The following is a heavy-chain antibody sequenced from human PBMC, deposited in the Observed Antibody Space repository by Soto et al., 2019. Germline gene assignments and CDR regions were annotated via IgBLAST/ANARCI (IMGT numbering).Heavy chain of an antibody. Sequence: GGSLRLSCAASGFTFSSYSMNWVRQAPGKGLEWVSSISSSSSYIYYAASVKGRFTISRDNAKNSLYLQMNSLRAEDTAVYYCARDEYCSGGSCYDYWGQGTLVTVSS. CDR3: ARDEYCSGGSCYDY. CDR1: GFTFSSYS. J-gene: IGHJ4*02. CDR2: ISSSSSYI. V-gene: IGHV3-21*01. D-gene: IGHD2-15*01.